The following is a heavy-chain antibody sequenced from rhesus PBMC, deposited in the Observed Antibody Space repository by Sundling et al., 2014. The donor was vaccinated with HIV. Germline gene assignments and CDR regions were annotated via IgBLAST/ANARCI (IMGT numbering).Heavy chain of an antibody. J-gene: IGHJ4*01. D-gene: IGHD3-28*01. V-gene: IGHV4S10*01. CDR1: GGSISDSYR. Sequence: VQLQESGPGVVKPSETLSLTCGVSGGSISDSYRWHWIRQPPGKGLEWIGYIYAGSTTAKYNPSLKSRVTISKDTSKNQFSLKLSSVTAADTAVYYCAIGGTYYSDSGRLDYWGQGVLVTVSS. CDR2: IYAGSTTA. CDR3: AIGGTYYSDSGRLDY.